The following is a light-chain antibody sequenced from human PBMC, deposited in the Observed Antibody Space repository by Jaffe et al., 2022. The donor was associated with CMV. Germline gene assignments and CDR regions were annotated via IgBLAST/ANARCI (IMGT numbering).Light chain of an antibody. V-gene: IGKV1-5*03. CDR1: QSISTW. J-gene: IGKJ1*01. CDR3: QQYHIYST. Sequence: DIQMTQSPSALSAFVGDRVTITCRASQSISTWLAWYQKKPAKAPKLLIQKASILQSGVPSRFSGSGSGTEFTLTISSLQPDDFATYYCQQYHIYSTFGQGTKVEIK. CDR2: KAS.